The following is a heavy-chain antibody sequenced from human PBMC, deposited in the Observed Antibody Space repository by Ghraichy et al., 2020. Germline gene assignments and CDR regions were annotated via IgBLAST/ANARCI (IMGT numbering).Heavy chain of an antibody. CDR3: ARGLRYCSSTSCLGGYYFDY. Sequence: SETLSLTCAVYGGSFSGYYWSWIRQPPGKGLEWIGEINHSGSTNYNPSLKSRVTISVDTSKNQFSLKLSSVTAADTAVYYCARGLRYCSSTSCLGGYYFDYWGQGTLVTVSS. D-gene: IGHD2-2*01. J-gene: IGHJ4*02. CDR2: INHSGST. V-gene: IGHV4-34*01. CDR1: GGSFSGYY.